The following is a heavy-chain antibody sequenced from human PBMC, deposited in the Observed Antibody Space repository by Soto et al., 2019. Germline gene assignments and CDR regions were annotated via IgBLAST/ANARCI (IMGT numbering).Heavy chain of an antibody. CDR2: ISYDGSNK. CDR1: GFTFSSYG. V-gene: IGHV3-30*18. CDR3: ANGYLWENYYDSSGYPRPFDY. D-gene: IGHD3-22*01. J-gene: IGHJ4*02. Sequence: GGSLRLSCAASGFTFSSYGMHWVRQAPGKGLEWVAVISYDGSNKYYADSVKGRFTISRDNSKNTLYLQMNSLRAEDTAVYYCANGYLWENYYDSSGYPRPFDYWGQGTLVTVSS.